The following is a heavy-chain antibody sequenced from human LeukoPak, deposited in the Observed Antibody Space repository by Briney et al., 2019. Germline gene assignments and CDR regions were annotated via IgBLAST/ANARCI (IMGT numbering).Heavy chain of an antibody. J-gene: IGHJ3*02. CDR2: INSGGST. D-gene: IGHD2-15*01. V-gene: IGHV3-53*01. Sequence: QPGGSLRLSCAASGFTVSSNYMSWVRQAPGKGLEWVSGINSGGSTYYADSVKGRFTISRDNPKNTLYLQMNSLRAEDTAVYYCARAFFDGSGGDAFDIWGQGTMVTVSS. CDR3: ARAFFDGSGGDAFDI. CDR1: GFTVSSNY.